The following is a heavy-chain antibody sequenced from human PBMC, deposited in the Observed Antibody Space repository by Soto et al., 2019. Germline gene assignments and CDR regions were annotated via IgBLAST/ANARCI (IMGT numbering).Heavy chain of an antibody. J-gene: IGHJ4*02. CDR3: ATYDFWSGLFDY. V-gene: IGHV4-4*02. CDR2: IYPTGST. Sequence: QVQLLESGPGLVKPSGTLSLTCAVSRASITDAKWWSWVRQAPGKGLEWIGEIYPTGSTSYNPSLTSRVTISVDKSSNQFLLKLRPVTAADTAVYYCATYDFWSGLFDYWGQGILVTVSP. D-gene: IGHD3-3*01. CDR1: RASITDAKW.